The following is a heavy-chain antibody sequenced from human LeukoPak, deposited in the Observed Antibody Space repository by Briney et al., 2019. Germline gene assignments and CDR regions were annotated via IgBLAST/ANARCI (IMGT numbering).Heavy chain of an antibody. D-gene: IGHD3-3*01. Sequence: VKGSCKVSGYTPTELSIHWGRQAPGKGVEWVGGFDPEDGETIYAQKFQGRVTMTEDTSTDTAYMELSSLRSEDTAVYYCATDWIFGVSFDYWGQGTLVTVSS. CDR2: FDPEDGET. CDR1: GYTPTELS. CDR3: ATDWIFGVSFDY. V-gene: IGHV1-24*01. J-gene: IGHJ4*02.